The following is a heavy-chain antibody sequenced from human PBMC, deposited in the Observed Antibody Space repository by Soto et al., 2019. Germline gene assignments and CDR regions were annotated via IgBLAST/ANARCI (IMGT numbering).Heavy chain of an antibody. V-gene: IGHV4-4*07. Sequence: SETLSLTCSVSGGSINSDWWSWIRQPAGKGLEWIGRVYSSGTTDYNPSLNSRATLSVETSKNQFSLKLSSVTAADTAVYYCARDIGSFAYGEGYWGQGIQVTVSS. D-gene: IGHD3-10*01. J-gene: IGHJ4*02. CDR2: VYSSGTT. CDR3: ARDIGSFAYGEGY. CDR1: GGSINSDW.